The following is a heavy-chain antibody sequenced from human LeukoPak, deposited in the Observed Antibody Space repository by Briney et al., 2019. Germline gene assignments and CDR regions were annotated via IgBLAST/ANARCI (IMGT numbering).Heavy chain of an antibody. CDR2: ISGSGGST. CDR1: GFTFSSYA. CDR3: ALHHGSYYLGRWFDP. D-gene: IGHD1-26*01. Sequence: GGSLRLSCAASGFTFSSYAMSWVRQAPGKGLAWVSAISGSGGSTCYADSVKGRFTISRDNSKNTLYLQMNSLRAEDTAVYYCALHHGSYYLGRWFDPWGQGTLVTVSS. V-gene: IGHV3-23*01. J-gene: IGHJ5*02.